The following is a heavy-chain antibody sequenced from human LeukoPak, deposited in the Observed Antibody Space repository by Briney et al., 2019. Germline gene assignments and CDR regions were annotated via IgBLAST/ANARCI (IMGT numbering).Heavy chain of an antibody. CDR3: AKGFIVVVPADRNWFDP. J-gene: IGHJ5*02. CDR2: ISGSGGST. CDR1: GFTVSSNY. V-gene: IGHV3-23*01. D-gene: IGHD2-2*01. Sequence: PGGSLRLSCAASGFTVSSNYMSWVRQAPGKGLEWVSAISGSGGSTYYADSVKGRFTISRDNSKNTLYLQMNSLRAEDTAVYYCAKGFIVVVPADRNWFDPWGQGTLVTVSS.